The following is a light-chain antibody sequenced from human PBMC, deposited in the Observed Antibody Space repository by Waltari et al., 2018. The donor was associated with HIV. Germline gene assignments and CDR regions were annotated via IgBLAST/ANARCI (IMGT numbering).Light chain of an antibody. CDR3: QQYFGVPLT. Sequence: DIQRTQSPSSLSAAIVDAFSIYCRASQDISNSVSWVQQQPGKVPKLLVHHSYRLQRGVPSRFSGSGSGTEYTLTSSGLQAEDFSTYFCQQYFGVPLTFGGGTRVDI. CDR2: HSY. J-gene: IGKJ4*01. CDR1: QDISNS. V-gene: IGKV1-NL1*01.